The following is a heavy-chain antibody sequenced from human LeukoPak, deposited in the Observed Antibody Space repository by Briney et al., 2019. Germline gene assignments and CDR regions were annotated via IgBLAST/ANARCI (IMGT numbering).Heavy chain of an antibody. D-gene: IGHD3-22*01. Sequence: GGSLRLSCTVSGFTVSSNSMSWVRQAPGKGLEWVSFIYSDNTHYSDSVKGRFTISRDNAKNSLYLQMNSLRAEDTAVYYCARSHYDSSSLTPWGQGTLVTVSS. CDR1: GFTVSSNS. CDR3: ARSHYDSSSLTP. J-gene: IGHJ5*02. V-gene: IGHV3-53*01. CDR2: IYSDNT.